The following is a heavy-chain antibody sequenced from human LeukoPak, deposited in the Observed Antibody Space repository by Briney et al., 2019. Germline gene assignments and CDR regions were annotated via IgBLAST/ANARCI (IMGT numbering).Heavy chain of an antibody. D-gene: IGHD3-16*01. CDR2: INHSGST. CDR1: GGSFSGYY. Sequence: SETLSLTCAVYGGSFSGYYWSWIRQPPGKGLEWIGEINHSGSTNYNPSLKSRVIISVDTSKNQFSLKLSSVTAADTAVYYCARGLGGDFDYWGQGTLVTVSS. J-gene: IGHJ4*02. V-gene: IGHV4-34*01. CDR3: ARGLGGDFDY.